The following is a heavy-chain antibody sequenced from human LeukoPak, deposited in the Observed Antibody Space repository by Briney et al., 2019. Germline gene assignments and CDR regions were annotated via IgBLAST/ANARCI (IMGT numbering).Heavy chain of an antibody. V-gene: IGHV4-4*02. CDR1: GGSISSSNW. CDR3: ARDSPLGLQSAVTTVTGCDAFDI. D-gene: IGHD4-17*01. Sequence: SGTLSLTCAVSGGSISSSNWWSWVRQPPGKGLEWIGEIYHSGSTNYNPSLKSRVTISVDKSKNQFSLKLSSVTAADTAVYYCARDSPLGLQSAVTTVTGCDAFDIWGQGTMVTVSS. J-gene: IGHJ3*02. CDR2: IYHSGST.